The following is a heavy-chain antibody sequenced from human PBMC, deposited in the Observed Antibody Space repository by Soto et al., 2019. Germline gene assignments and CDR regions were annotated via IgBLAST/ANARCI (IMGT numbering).Heavy chain of an antibody. CDR2: ISGSGGST. Sequence: GESLSLSSAASGVTLRNYGMNWVRQAPGKRLEWVSSISGSGGSTYYADSVKGRFTISRANLKNRLYLQMNSLRAEDTAVYYCATERVYCSCGSCYYFDDCGQGTTVTVSS. V-gene: IGHV3-23*01. CDR1: GVTLRNYG. D-gene: IGHD2-15*01. J-gene: IGHJ4*02. CDR3: ATERVYCSCGSCYYFDD.